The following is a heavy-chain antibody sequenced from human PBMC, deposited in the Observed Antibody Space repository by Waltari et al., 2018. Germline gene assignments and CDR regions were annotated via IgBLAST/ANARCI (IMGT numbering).Heavy chain of an antibody. D-gene: IGHD3-16*01. V-gene: IGHV3-11*01. CDR3: ARTLAGRRLADY. CDR1: GFTFSDYY. Sequence: QVQLVESGGGLVKPGGSLRLSCAASGFTFSDYYMSWIRRAPGKGPEWASYIDSVSDGIYYTQSVKGRFTICRDNAKNTLYLQMNSLRVEDTAVYHCARTLAGRRLADYWGQGTLVTVSS. CDR2: IDSVSDGI. J-gene: IGHJ4*02.